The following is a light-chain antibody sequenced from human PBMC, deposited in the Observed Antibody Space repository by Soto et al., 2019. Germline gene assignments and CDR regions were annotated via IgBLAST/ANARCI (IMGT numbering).Light chain of an antibody. V-gene: IGLV1-44*01. J-gene: IGLJ2*01. Sequence: QSVLTQPPSASGTPGQRVTISCSGSSSSIRSNTVNWYQQLPGTAPKLLIYSNNQRPSGVPDRFSGSKSGTSASLAISGLQSEDEADYYCAAWDDSLNGHVVFGGGTKLTVL. CDR2: SNN. CDR3: AAWDDSLNGHVV. CDR1: SSSIRSNT.